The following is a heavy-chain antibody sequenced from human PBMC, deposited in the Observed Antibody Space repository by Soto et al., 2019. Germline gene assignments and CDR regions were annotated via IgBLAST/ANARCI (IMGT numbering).Heavy chain of an antibody. CDR3: ARDTGSYGYCSGGSCYFDY. CDR1: GGSISSSNW. Sequence: SETLSLTCAVSGGSISSSNWWSWVRQPPGKGLEWIGEIYHSGSTNYNPSLKSRVTISVDKSKNQFSLRRSSVTAADTAVYDCARDTGSYGYCSGGSCYFDYWGQGTLVTVSS. D-gene: IGHD2-15*01. J-gene: IGHJ4*02. CDR2: IYHSGST. V-gene: IGHV4-4*02.